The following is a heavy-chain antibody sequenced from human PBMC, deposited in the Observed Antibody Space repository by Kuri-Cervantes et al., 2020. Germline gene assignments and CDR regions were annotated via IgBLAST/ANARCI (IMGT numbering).Heavy chain of an antibody. D-gene: IGHD6-25*01. CDR1: GVTFSIYA. CDR2: MNPNSGNT. Sequence: ASVKVSCKASGVTFSIYAVSWVRQAPGQGLEWMGWMNPNSGNTGYAQKFQGRVTMTRNTSISTAYVELSSLRSEDTAVYYCARVPSGAFLAAPHFDYWGQGTLVTVSS. J-gene: IGHJ4*02. V-gene: IGHV1-8*02. CDR3: ARVPSGAFLAAPHFDY.